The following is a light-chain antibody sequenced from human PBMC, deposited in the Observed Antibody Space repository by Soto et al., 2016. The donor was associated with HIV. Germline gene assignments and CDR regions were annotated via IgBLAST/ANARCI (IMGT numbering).Light chain of an antibody. V-gene: IGLV3-1*01. CDR1: KLGNKY. CDR2: QDN. J-gene: IGLJ1*01. CDR3: QAWDSSNQGV. Sequence: SFELTQPPSVSVSPEQTASITCSGHKLGNKYACWYQQKPGQSPVLVIYQDNKRPSGIPERFSGSNSGNTATLTISGIQAMDEADYYCQAWDSSNQGVFGTGTKVTV.